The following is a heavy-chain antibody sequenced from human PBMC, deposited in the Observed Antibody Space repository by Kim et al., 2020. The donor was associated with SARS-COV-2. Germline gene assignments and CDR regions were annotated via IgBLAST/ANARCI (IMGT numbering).Heavy chain of an antibody. D-gene: IGHD6-13*01. V-gene: IGHV3-23*01. J-gene: IGHJ4*02. Sequence: RFTISRDNSKNTLYLQMNSLRAEDTAVYYCAKDPPPLKYSRSWYYYHYFDYWGQGTLVTVSS. CDR3: AKDPPPLKYSRSWYYYHYFDY.